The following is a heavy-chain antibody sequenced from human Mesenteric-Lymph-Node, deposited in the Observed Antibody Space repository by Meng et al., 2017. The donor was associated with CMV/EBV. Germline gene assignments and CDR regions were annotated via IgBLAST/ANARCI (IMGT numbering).Heavy chain of an antibody. CDR3: ATRGGTGFWTLFGVPDGMDV. CDR1: GYTFTSYD. V-gene: IGHV1-8*01. J-gene: IGHJ6*02. D-gene: IGHD3/OR15-3a*01. CDR2: MNPNSGNT. Sequence: ASVKVSCKASGYTFTSYDINWVRQATGQGLEGMGWMNPNSGNTGYAQKFQGRVTMTRNTSISTAYMELSSLRSEDTAVYYCATRGGTGFWTLFGVPDGMDVWGQGTTVTVSS.